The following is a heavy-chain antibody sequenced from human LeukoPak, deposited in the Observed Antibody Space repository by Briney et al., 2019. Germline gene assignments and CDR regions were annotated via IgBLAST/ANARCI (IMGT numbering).Heavy chain of an antibody. Sequence: SETLSLTCAVSGASVSSNNWWSWVRQPPGKGLEWIGEISLSGLTNYNPSLKSRVTVSLDKSKNHLSLNLTSVTAADTAVYYCSRENGAFSPFGYWGQGTLVTVPS. CDR1: GASVSSNNW. V-gene: IGHV4-4*02. CDR2: ISLSGLT. D-gene: IGHD2-8*01. J-gene: IGHJ4*02. CDR3: SRENGAFSPFGY.